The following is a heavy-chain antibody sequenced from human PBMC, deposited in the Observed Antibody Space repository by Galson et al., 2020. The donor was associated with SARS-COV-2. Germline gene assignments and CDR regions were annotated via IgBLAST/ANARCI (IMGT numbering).Heavy chain of an antibody. D-gene: IGHD6-19*01. CDR2: IYPDDSYT. J-gene: IGHJ4*02. CDR3: ARHGASSGWYEGIDY. Sequence: GESLNISCRTSGYSFTNYWIGWVRQMPGKGLEWMGIIYPDDSYTIYSPSFQGQVTISADKSISTAFLQWSSLKASDTAIYYCARHGASSGWYEGIDYWGQGTLVTVSS. CDR1: GYSFTNYW. V-gene: IGHV5-51*01.